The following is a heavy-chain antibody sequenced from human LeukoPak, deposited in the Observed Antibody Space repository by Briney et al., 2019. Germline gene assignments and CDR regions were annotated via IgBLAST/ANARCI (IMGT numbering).Heavy chain of an antibody. Sequence: GGSLRLSCAASGFTFNNYEMHWVRRAPGKGLEWVSYISSGGGTVYYADSVKGRFTVSRDNAKNSLYLQMSSLRAEDTAVYYCARGGSLAEYWGQGTLVSVSS. CDR3: ARGGSLAEY. D-gene: IGHD3-10*01. J-gene: IGHJ4*02. CDR2: ISSGGGTV. V-gene: IGHV3-48*03. CDR1: GFTFNNYE.